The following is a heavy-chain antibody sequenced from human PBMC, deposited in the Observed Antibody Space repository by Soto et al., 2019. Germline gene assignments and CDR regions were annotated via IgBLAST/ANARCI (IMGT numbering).Heavy chain of an antibody. Sequence: GSLRLSCAASGFTFSSYAMSWVRQAPGKGLEWVSAISGSGGSTYYADSVKGRFTISRDNPKNTLYLQMNSLRAEDTAVYYCAKVLLWFGELSSPFDYWGQGTLVTVSS. J-gene: IGHJ4*02. D-gene: IGHD3-10*01. V-gene: IGHV3-23*01. CDR2: ISGSGGST. CDR3: AKVLLWFGELSSPFDY. CDR1: GFTFSSYA.